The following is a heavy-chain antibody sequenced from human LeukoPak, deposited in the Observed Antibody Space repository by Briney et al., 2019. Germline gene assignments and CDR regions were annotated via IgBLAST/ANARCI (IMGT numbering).Heavy chain of an antibody. CDR3: AREGGGPRWLDP. Sequence: AETLSPTCTVSGGSISMYYWSWIRQPAGEGLEWMGRINTSGSSNYNPSLRSRVTMSVDTSKNQFSLNLSSVTAAGTAVYYCAREGGGPRWLDPWGQGTLVTVSS. CDR2: INTSGSS. D-gene: IGHD6-25*01. V-gene: IGHV4-4*07. J-gene: IGHJ5*02. CDR1: GGSISMYY.